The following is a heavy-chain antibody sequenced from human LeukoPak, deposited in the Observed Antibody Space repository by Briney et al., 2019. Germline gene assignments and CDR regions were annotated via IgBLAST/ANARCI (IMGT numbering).Heavy chain of an antibody. CDR3: ARQGGVFDY. J-gene: IGHJ4*02. Sequence: PSETLSLTCTVSGGSISSSNYYWGWIRQPPGEGLEWIGSIYYTGSTYYNPSLKSRITISVDTSKNQFSLKLSSVTAADTAVYYCARQGGVFDYWGQGTLVTVSS. CDR2: IYYTGST. CDR1: GGSISSSNYY. D-gene: IGHD1-26*01. V-gene: IGHV4-39*07.